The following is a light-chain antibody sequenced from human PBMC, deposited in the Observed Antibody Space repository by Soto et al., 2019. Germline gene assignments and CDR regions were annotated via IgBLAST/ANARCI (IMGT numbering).Light chain of an antibody. J-gene: IGKJ1*01. CDR2: DAS. V-gene: IGKV3-11*01. CDR3: QQHGISHIT. Sequence: EIVSKKSLATLSLSQGERATLYCRASQSVSSYLAWYQQKPGQAPRLLIYDASNRATGIPARFSGSGSGTDFTLTISRLEPDDSAVYYCQQHGISHITFCQGTKVDIK. CDR1: QSVSSY.